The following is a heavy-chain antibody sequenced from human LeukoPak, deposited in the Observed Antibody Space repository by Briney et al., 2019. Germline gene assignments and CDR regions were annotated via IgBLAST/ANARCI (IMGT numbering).Heavy chain of an antibody. V-gene: IGHV3-64*01. CDR1: GFTFSSYA. Sequence: GGSLRLSCAASGFTFSSYAMHWVRQAPGKGLEYVSAISSNGGSTYCANSVKGRFTISRDNSKNTLYLQMGSLRAEDMAVYYCARGATVVDYWGQGTLVTVSS. D-gene: IGHD4-23*01. J-gene: IGHJ4*02. CDR3: ARGATVVDY. CDR2: ISSNGGST.